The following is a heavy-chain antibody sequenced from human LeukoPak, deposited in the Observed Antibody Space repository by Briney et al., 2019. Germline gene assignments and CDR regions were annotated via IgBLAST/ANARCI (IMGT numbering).Heavy chain of an antibody. CDR1: GFSLSTSGVG. CDR2: IYWNDDK. V-gene: IGHV2-5*01. J-gene: IGHJ5*02. D-gene: IGHD3-3*01. CDR3: AREYDFWSGYHNWFDP. Sequence: SGPTLVNPTQTLTLTCTFSGFSLSTSGVGVGWIRQPPGKALEWLALIYWNDDKRYSPSLKSRLTITKGTSKNQVVLTMTNMDPVDTAIYYCAREYDFWSGYHNWFDPWGQGTLVTVSS.